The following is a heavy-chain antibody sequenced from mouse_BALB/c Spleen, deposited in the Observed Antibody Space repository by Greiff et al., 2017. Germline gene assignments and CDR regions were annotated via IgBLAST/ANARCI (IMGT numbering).Heavy chain of an antibody. CDR1: GYAFSSYW. J-gene: IGHJ3*01. CDR2: IYPGDGDT. D-gene: IGHD6-1*01. V-gene: IGHV1-80*01. Sequence: VQLQQSGAELVRPGSSVKISCKASGYAFSSYWMNWVKQRPGQGLEWIGQIYPGDGDTNYNGKFKGKATLTADKSSSTAYMQLSSLTSEDSAVYFCARAVWFAYWAKGLWSLSLQ. CDR3: ARAVWFAY.